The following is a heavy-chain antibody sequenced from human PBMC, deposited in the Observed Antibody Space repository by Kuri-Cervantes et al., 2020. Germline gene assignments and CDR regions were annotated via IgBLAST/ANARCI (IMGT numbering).Heavy chain of an antibody. CDR2: IYHSGGT. D-gene: IGHD2-21*01. V-gene: IGHV4-38-2*01. CDR1: GYSISSGYY. Sequence: SQTLSLTCAVSGYSISSGYYWGWIRQPPGKGLEWIGSIYHSGGTYYNPSLKSRVTISVDTSKNQFSLKLSSVTAADTAVYYCARGSIRGHFDYWGQGTLVTVSS. CDR3: ARGSIRGHFDY. J-gene: IGHJ4*02.